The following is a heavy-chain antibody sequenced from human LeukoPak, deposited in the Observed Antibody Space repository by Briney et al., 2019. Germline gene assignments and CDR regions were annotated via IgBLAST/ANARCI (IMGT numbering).Heavy chain of an antibody. D-gene: IGHD3-22*01. J-gene: IGHJ4*02. Sequence: PGGSLRLSCEASGFTFRSYAMNWVRQAPGKGLEWVSVISGSGDGTHYADSVKGRFTISRDNSKNTLYLQMDSLRAEDTAVYYCAKTAMIVVVTPFDYWGQGTLVTVSS. CDR2: ISGSGDGT. CDR1: GFTFRSYA. V-gene: IGHV3-23*01. CDR3: AKTAMIVVVTPFDY.